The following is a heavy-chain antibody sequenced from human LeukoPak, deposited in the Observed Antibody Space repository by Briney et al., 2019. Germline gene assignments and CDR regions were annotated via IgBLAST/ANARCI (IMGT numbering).Heavy chain of an antibody. J-gene: IGHJ4*02. D-gene: IGHD5-12*01. CDR3: ARASGSHFDY. Sequence: GRSLRLSCAASGFTFTMYSMNWVRQAAGKGLEYISYISSSSSTIYYADSVKGRFTIARDNAKNSLYLQMSSLRDEDTAVYYCARASGSHFDYWGQGTLVTVSS. CDR2: ISSSSSTI. CDR1: GFTFTMYS. V-gene: IGHV3-48*02.